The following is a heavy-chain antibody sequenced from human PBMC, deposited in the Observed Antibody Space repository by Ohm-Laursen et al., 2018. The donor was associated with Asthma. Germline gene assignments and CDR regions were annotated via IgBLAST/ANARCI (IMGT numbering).Heavy chain of an antibody. CDR1: GFTFSSYG. V-gene: IGHV3-30*18. D-gene: IGHD2-15*01. CDR2: ISYDGSNK. Sequence: SLRLSCSATGFTFSSYGMHWVRQAPGKGLEWVAVISYDGSNKYYADSVKGRFTISRDNSKNTLYLQMNSLRAEDTAVYYCAKEYCSGGSCDGMDVWGQGTTVTVSS. CDR3: AKEYCSGGSCDGMDV. J-gene: IGHJ6*02.